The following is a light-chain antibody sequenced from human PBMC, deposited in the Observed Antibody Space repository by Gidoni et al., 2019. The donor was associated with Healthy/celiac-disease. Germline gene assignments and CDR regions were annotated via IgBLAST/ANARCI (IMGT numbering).Light chain of an antibody. CDR2: AAS. CDR3: QQCYSIPYT. CDR1: QSISSY. Sequence: DIQITQPPSSLSASVGDRVTITCLASQSISSYLNWYQQKPGKAPKLLIYAASSLQSGVPSRFSGSGSGTDFTFTISSLQPEDFATYYCQQCYSIPYTFGQGTKVEIK. J-gene: IGKJ2*01. V-gene: IGKV1-39*01.